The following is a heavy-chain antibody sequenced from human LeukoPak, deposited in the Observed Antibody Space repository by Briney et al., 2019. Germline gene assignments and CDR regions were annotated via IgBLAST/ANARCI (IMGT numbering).Heavy chain of an antibody. Sequence: GGSLRLSCAASGFTFSSYAMSWVRQAPGKGLEWVSAISGSGGSTYYADSVKGRFTISRDNSKNTLYLQMNSLRAEDTAVYYCARYYDFWSGYSAGEQMFDYWGQGTLVTVSS. V-gene: IGHV3-23*01. CDR1: GFTFSSYA. J-gene: IGHJ4*02. CDR2: ISGSGGST. CDR3: ARYYDFWSGYSAGEQMFDY. D-gene: IGHD3-3*01.